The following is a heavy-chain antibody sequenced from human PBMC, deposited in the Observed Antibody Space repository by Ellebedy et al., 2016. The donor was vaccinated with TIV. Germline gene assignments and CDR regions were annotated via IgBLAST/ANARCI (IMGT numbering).Heavy chain of an antibody. V-gene: IGHV3-7*04. Sequence: GESLKISCAASGFTFSSYWMSWVRQAPGKGLEWVANIKQDGSEKYYVDSVKGRFTISRDNAKNSLYLQMNSLRAEDTAVYYCARDHRIAVAATPGDYWGQGTLVTVSS. CDR2: IKQDGSEK. D-gene: IGHD6-19*01. CDR3: ARDHRIAVAATPGDY. J-gene: IGHJ4*02. CDR1: GFTFSSYW.